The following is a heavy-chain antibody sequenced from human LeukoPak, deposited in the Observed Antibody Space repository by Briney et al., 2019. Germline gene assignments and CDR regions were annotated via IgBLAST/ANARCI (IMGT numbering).Heavy chain of an antibody. D-gene: IGHD6-19*01. CDR3: ASARDFGWEGIWN. V-gene: IGHV4-59*08. CDR2: MYHSGSA. Sequence: SEALSLTCSVSGGSFSSFYWSWIRQPPGKGLEWIGSMYHSGSANYNPSLKSRVTISVDTSKNQFSLKLSSVTAADTAVYYCASARDFGWEGIWNWGQGTLVTVSS. J-gene: IGHJ4*02. CDR1: GGSFSSFY.